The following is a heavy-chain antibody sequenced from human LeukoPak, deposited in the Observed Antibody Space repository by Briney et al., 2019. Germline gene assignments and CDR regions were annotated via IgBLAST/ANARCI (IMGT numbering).Heavy chain of an antibody. V-gene: IGHV4-4*07. CDR1: GGSISNYY. Sequence: PSETLSLTCTVSGGSISNYYWSWIRQPAGKGLEWIGRIYTSGSTNYNPSLKSRVTMSVDTSKNQFSLKLSSVTAADTAVYYCASEGSYYKLDYWGQGTLVTVSS. CDR2: IYTSGST. CDR3: ASEGSYYKLDY. J-gene: IGHJ4*02. D-gene: IGHD3-10*01.